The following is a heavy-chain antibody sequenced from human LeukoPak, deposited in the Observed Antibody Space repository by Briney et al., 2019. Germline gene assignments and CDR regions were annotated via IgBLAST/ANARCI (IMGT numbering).Heavy chain of an antibody. J-gene: IGHJ4*02. D-gene: IGHD6-13*01. CDR1: GGTFTSYA. V-gene: IGHV1-69*05. Sequence: GASVTVSCTASGGTFTSYAISWVRKAPGQGLEWMGGIIPIFGTANYAQKFQGRVTNTTDEYTSTAYMELSSLRSGDMAVYYCASPLYSSSSDCDFWGQGTLVSVPS. CDR2: IIPIFGTA. CDR3: ASPLYSSSSDCDF.